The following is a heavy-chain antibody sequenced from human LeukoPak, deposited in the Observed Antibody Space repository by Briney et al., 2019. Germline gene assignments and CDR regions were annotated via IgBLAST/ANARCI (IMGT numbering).Heavy chain of an antibody. V-gene: IGHV1-24*01. CDR3: ATEGLRTGSSPYYFDY. D-gene: IGHD3/OR15-3a*01. J-gene: IGHJ4*02. CDR2: FDPEDGET. CDR1: GYTLTELS. Sequence: SVKVCCKVSGYTLTELSMHWVRQAPGKGLEWMGGFDPEDGETIYAQKFQGRVTMTEDTSTDTAYMELSSLRSEDTAVYYCATEGLRTGSSPYYFDYWGQGTLVTVSS.